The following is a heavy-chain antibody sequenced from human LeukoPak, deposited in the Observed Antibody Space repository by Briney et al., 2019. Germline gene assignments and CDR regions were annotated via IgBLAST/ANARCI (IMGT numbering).Heavy chain of an antibody. Sequence: GGSLRLSCAASGFTFVNYGFHWVRQAPVKALEWVAFISYNGNQKYGDSVKGRFTISRDNSKSMLYLQMNGLRPEDTTVYYCARDPLDISRWTNAFDIWGQGTVVTVSS. CDR3: ARDPLDISRWTNAFDI. D-gene: IGHD2-2*03. V-gene: IGHV3-30-3*01. J-gene: IGHJ3*02. CDR1: GFTFVNYG. CDR2: ISYNGNQ.